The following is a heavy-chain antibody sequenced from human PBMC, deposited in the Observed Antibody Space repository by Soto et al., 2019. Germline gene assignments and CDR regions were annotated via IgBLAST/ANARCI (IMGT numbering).Heavy chain of an antibody. CDR2: IYYSGST. V-gene: IGHV4-31*03. CDR1: GGSISSGGYY. Sequence: SETLSLTCTVSGGSISSGGYYWSWIRQHPGKGLEWIGYIYYSGSTYYNPSLKSRVTISVDTSKNQFSLKLSSVTAADTAVYYCASLYCSSTSCYLDYWGQGTLVTVSS. CDR3: ASLYCSSTSCYLDY. D-gene: IGHD2-2*01. J-gene: IGHJ4*02.